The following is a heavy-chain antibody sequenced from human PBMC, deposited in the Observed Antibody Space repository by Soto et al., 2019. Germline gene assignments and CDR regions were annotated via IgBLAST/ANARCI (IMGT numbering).Heavy chain of an antibody. CDR2: IYYSGST. J-gene: IGHJ6*02. CDR3: ARLRGGVVPAAKYYYYYGMDV. V-gene: IGHV4-39*01. CDR1: GGSISSSSYY. D-gene: IGHD2-2*01. Sequence: PSETLSLTCTVSGGSISSSSYYWGWIRQPPGKGLEWIGSIYYSGSTYYNPSLKSRVTISVDTSKNQFSLKLSSVTAADTAVYYCARLRGGVVPAAKYYYYYGMDVWGQGTTVTVSS.